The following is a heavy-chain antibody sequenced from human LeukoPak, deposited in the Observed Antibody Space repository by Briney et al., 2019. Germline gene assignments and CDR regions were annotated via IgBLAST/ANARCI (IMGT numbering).Heavy chain of an antibody. J-gene: IGHJ3*02. CDR1: GYSFSDSG. CDR2: ISAYSSNT. Sequence: ASVKVSCKASGYSFSDSGINWVRQAPGQGLEWMGWISAYSSNTYFAQKFQGRVTLTTDTSTSTGYMELRTLRSDDTAVYARGENPLDAFDIWGQGTMVTVSS. D-gene: IGHD3-10*01. CDR3: GENPLDAFDI. V-gene: IGHV1-18*01.